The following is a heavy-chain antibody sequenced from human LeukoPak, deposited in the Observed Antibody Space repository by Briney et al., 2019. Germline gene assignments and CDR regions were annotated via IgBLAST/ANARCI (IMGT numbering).Heavy chain of an antibody. CDR2: IYTSGST. D-gene: IGHD6-13*01. CDR3: ARGEGYSNSYYFDF. CDR1: GGSISSYY. V-gene: IGHV4-4*09. J-gene: IGHJ4*02. Sequence: PSETLSLTCTVSGGSISSYYWSWIRQPPGKGLEWIGYIYTSGSTNYNPSLKSRVTISVDTSKNQFSLKLSSVTAADTAVYYCARGEGYSNSYYFDFWGQGTLVTVSS.